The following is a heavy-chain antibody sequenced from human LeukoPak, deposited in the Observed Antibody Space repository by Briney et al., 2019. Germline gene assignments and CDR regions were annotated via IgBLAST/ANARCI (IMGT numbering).Heavy chain of an antibody. Sequence: PGGSLRLSCAASGFTFSGYWMSWVRQAPGKGLECVAKINQDGTKKYYVDSVKGRFTISRDNAKNSLFLQMNSLSAEDTAVYYCATEDFWRMDVWGQGTTVTVSS. CDR3: ATEDFWRMDV. J-gene: IGHJ6*02. D-gene: IGHD3-3*01. CDR2: INQDGTKK. V-gene: IGHV3-7*04. CDR1: GFTFSGYW.